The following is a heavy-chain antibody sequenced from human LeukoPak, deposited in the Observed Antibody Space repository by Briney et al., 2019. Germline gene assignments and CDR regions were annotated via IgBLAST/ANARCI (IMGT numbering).Heavy chain of an antibody. CDR1: GGSISSYY. J-gene: IGHJ6*03. CDR2: INHSGST. V-gene: IGHV4-34*01. CDR3: ARVKKYYYYYMDV. Sequence: SETLSLTCTVSGGSISSYYWSWIRQPPGKGLEWIGEINHSGSTNYNPSLKSRVTISVDTSKNQFSLKLSSVTAADTAVYYCARVKKYYYYYMDVWGKGTTVTVSS.